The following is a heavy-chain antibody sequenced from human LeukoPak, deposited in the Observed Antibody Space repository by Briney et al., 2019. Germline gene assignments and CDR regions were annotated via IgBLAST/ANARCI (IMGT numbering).Heavy chain of an antibody. V-gene: IGHV3-30-3*01. CDR2: ISYDGSNK. D-gene: IGHD6-13*01. Sequence: GGSLRLSCAAPGFTFSSYAMHWVRQAPGKGLEWVAVISYDGSNKYYADSVKGRFTISRDNSKNTLYLQMNSLRAEDTAVYYCAKIAKAAAGMSGWFDPWGQGTLVTVSS. CDR3: AKIAKAAAGMSGWFDP. CDR1: GFTFSSYA. J-gene: IGHJ5*02.